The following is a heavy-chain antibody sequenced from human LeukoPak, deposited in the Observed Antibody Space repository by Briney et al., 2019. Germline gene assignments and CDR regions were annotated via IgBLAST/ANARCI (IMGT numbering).Heavy chain of an antibody. CDR2: ISGSGGST. D-gene: IGHD6-19*01. Sequence: GGSLRLSCAASGFTFSSYAMSWVRQAPGKGLEWVSAISGSGGSTYYADSVKGRFTISRDNSKNTLYLQMNSLRAEDTAVYYCARGGRKAVAGTPNWFDPWGQGTLVTVSS. J-gene: IGHJ5*02. V-gene: IGHV3-23*01. CDR3: ARGGRKAVAGTPNWFDP. CDR1: GFTFSSYA.